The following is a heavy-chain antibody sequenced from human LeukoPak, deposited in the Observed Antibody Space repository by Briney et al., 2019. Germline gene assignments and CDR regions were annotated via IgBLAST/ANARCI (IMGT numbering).Heavy chain of an antibody. CDR3: ARVRSRSGWTLPYFDY. J-gene: IGHJ4*02. CDR2: INPNSGGT. V-gene: IGHV1-2*02. CDR1: GYTFTGYY. D-gene: IGHD6-19*01. Sequence: RGASVKVSCKASGYTFTGYYMHWVRQAPGQGLEWMGWINPNSGGTNYAQKFQGRVAMTRDTSTSTAYMELSRLRSDDTAVYYCARVRSRSGWTLPYFDYWGQGTLVTVSS.